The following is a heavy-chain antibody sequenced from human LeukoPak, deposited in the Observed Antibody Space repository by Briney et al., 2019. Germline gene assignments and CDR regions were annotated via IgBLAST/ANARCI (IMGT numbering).Heavy chain of an antibody. D-gene: IGHD1-26*01. V-gene: IGHV3-30*03. CDR3: SRGLVGDFDY. J-gene: IGHJ4*02. CDR2: ISYDGSNK. CDR1: GFTFSSYG. Sequence: PGGSLRLSCAASGFTFSSYGMHWVRQAPGKGLEWVAVISYDGSNKYYADSVKGRFTISRDNAKNKVYLQMNSLRAEDTAVYYCSRGLVGDFDYWGQGTLVTVSS.